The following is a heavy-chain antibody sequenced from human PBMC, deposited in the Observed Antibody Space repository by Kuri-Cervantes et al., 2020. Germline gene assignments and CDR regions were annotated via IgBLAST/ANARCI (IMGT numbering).Heavy chain of an antibody. Sequence: SVKVSCKASGGTFSSYTISWVRQAPGQGLEWMGRIIPILGIANYAQKFQGRVTITADESTSTAYMELSSLRSEDTAVYYCARVGGYCSSTSCYTSWGYYYYGMDVWGQGTTVTVSS. CDR1: GGTFSSYT. D-gene: IGHD2-2*02. CDR3: ARVGGYCSSTSCYTSWGYYYYGMDV. CDR2: IIPILGIA. V-gene: IGHV1-69*02. J-gene: IGHJ6*02.